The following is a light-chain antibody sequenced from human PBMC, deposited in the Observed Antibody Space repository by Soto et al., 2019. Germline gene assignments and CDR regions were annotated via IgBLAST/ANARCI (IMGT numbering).Light chain of an antibody. CDR2: GAS. J-gene: IGKJ2*01. CDR3: QQYGRSSYT. V-gene: IGKV3-20*01. CDR1: QSVSSSY. Sequence: EIVLTQSPGTLSVSPGERATLSCRASQSVSSSYLVWYQQKPGQAPRLLIYGASSRATGIPDRFSGSGSGTDFTLTISSVEPEDFAVYYCQQYGRSSYTVGQGTKLDIK.